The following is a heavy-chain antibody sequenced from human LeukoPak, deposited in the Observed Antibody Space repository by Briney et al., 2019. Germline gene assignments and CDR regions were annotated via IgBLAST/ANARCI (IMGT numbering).Heavy chain of an antibody. D-gene: IGHD3-10*01. V-gene: IGHV1-8*01. CDR2: MNPNSGNT. CDR1: GYTFTSYD. J-gene: IGHJ4*02. Sequence: GASVKVSCKASGYTFTSYDINWVRQATGQGLEWMGWMNPNSGNTGYAQKFQGRVTMTRDTSISTAYMELSRLRSDDTAVYYCARTVLAGLRGDYWGQGTLVTVSS. CDR3: ARTVLAGLRGDY.